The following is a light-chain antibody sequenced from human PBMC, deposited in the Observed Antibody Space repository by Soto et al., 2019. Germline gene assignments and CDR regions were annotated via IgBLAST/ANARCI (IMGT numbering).Light chain of an antibody. Sequence: QSALTQPRSVSGSPGQSVTLSCTGTSSDVGGYNYVSWYQQHPGKAPKLMIDDVNKRPSGVPDRFSGSRSGNTASLTISGLQAEDEADYYCCPYAGSYTWVFGGGTKLTVL. V-gene: IGLV2-11*01. CDR1: SSDVGGYNY. CDR2: DVN. J-gene: IGLJ3*02. CDR3: CPYAGSYTWV.